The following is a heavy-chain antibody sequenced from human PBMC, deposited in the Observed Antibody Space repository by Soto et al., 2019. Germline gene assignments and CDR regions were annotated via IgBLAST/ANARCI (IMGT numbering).Heavy chain of an antibody. CDR2: IWYDGSNK. CDR1: GFTFSNYA. CDR3: ARELERVFDY. J-gene: IGHJ4*02. Sequence: GGPLRLSCAASGFTFSNYAMHWVRQAPGKGLEWVAVIWYDGSNKYYEDSVKGRFTISRDNSKNTVYLQMNSLRIEDTAVYYCARELERVFDYWGQGTLVTVSS. D-gene: IGHD1-1*01. V-gene: IGHV3-33*01.